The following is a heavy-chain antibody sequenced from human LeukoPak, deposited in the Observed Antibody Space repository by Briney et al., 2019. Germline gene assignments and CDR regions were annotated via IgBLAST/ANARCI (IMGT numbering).Heavy chain of an antibody. J-gene: IGHJ6*02. Sequence: GASVKVSCKASGYTFTSYDINWVRQATGLGLEWMGWMNPNSGNTGYAQKFQGRVTMTRNTSISTAYMELSSLRSEDTAVYYCARGRYYDFWSGYRHYYYYGMDVWGQGTTVTVSS. CDR1: GYTFTSYD. CDR3: ARGRYYDFWSGYRHYYYYGMDV. V-gene: IGHV1-8*01. D-gene: IGHD3-3*01. CDR2: MNPNSGNT.